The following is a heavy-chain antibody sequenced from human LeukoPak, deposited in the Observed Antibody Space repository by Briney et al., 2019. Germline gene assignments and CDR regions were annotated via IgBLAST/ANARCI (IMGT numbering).Heavy chain of an antibody. CDR2: IYYSGST. V-gene: IGHV4-39*01. CDR3: ARQKLGTIVGAQYYFDY. J-gene: IGHJ4*02. Sequence: SETLSLTCTVSGGSISSSSYYWGWIRQPPGKGLEWIGSIYYSGSTYYNPSLKSRVTISVDTSKNQFSLKLSSVTAAGTAVYYCARQKLGTIVGAQYYFDYWGQGTLVTVSS. CDR1: GGSISSSSYY. D-gene: IGHD1-26*01.